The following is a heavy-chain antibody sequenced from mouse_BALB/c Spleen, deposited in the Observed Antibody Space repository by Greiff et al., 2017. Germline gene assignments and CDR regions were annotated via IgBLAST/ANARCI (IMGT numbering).Heavy chain of an antibody. J-gene: IGHJ2*01. CDR3: ARLSTTGYLDY. D-gene: IGHD2-4*01. V-gene: IGHV5-17*02. Sequence: EVNVVESGGGLVQPGGSRKLSCAASGFTFSSFGMHWVRQAPEKGLEWVAYISSGSSTIYYADTVKGRFTISRDNPKNTLFLQMTSLRSEDTAMYYCARLSTTGYLDYWGQGTTLTVSS. CDR1: GFTFSSFG. CDR2: ISSGSSTI.